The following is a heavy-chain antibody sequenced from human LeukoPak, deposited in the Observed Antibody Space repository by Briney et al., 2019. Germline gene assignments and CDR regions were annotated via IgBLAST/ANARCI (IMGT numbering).Heavy chain of an antibody. D-gene: IGHD1-7*01. CDR2: IYYSGST. Sequence: PLGTPSLTCTVSGGSISSSSYYWGWIRQPPRKGLGWVGSIYYSGSTYYNPSLKSRVTISVDTSKNQFSLKLSSVTAADTAVYYCARHKRGNWNYVFDYWGQGTLVTVSS. J-gene: IGHJ4*02. CDR1: GGSISSSSYY. CDR3: ARHKRGNWNYVFDY. V-gene: IGHV4-39*01.